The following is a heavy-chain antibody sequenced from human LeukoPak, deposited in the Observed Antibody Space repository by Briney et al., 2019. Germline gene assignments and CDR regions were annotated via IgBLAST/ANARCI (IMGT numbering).Heavy chain of an antibody. CDR2: INHSGST. J-gene: IGHJ5*02. V-gene: IGHV4-34*01. Sequence: GSLRLSCAASGFTFSSYWMSWVRQPPGKGLEWIGEINHSGSTNYNPSLKSRVTISVDTSKNQFSLKLSSVTAADTAVYYCAIATPPWHSGYDQRGLGWFDPWGQGTLVTVSS. CDR3: AIATPPWHSGYDQRGLGWFDP. D-gene: IGHD5-12*01. CDR1: GFTFSSYW.